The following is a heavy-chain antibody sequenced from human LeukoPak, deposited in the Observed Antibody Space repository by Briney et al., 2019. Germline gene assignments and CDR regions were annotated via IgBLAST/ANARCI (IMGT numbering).Heavy chain of an antibody. Sequence: PGGSLRLSCAASGFTFSSYNMNWARQAPGKGLEWVSSISTSSIYIYYADSVKGRFTISRDNAKHSLFLQMNSLRAEDTAVYYCARPGIAGASLIDAFDISGQGTMVTVPS. CDR3: ARPGIAGASLIDAFDI. J-gene: IGHJ3*02. D-gene: IGHD1-26*01. CDR2: ISTSSIYI. CDR1: GFTFSSYN. V-gene: IGHV3-21*01.